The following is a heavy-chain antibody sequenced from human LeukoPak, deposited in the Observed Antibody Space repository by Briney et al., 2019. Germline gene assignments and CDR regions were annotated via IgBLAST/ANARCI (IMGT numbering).Heavy chain of an antibody. CDR3: ATEGGRYFIED. CDR1: GDIXSMYG. V-gene: IGHV1-69*06. CDR2: IIPVFGTT. D-gene: IGHD1-26*01. Sequence: SVKVSCKTSGDIXSMYGIFWVRQAPGQGLEWMGGIIPVFGTTNYAQKFQGRVTITADRSTNTAYMELSSLGSEDTAVYFCATEGGRYFIEDWGQGTLVTVSS. J-gene: IGHJ4*02.